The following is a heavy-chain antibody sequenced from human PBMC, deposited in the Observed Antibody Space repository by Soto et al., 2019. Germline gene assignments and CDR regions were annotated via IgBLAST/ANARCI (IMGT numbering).Heavy chain of an antibody. V-gene: IGHV1-2*02. Sequence: AAPVKASCKASGYTFTGYYMHWVRQAPGQGLEWMGWINPNRGGTNDAQKFQGRVTMTRDTSISTAYRELSRLRSDDTAVYYCARGSLAAAGTRFDPWGQGTLVTVSS. CDR2: INPNRGGT. CDR3: ARGSLAAAGTRFDP. D-gene: IGHD6-13*01. J-gene: IGHJ5*02. CDR1: GYTFTGYY.